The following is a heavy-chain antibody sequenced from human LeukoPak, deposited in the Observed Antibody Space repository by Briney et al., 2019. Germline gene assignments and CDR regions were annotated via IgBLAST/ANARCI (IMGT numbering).Heavy chain of an antibody. Sequence: ASVKVSCKVSGYTLTELSMHWVRQAPGKGLEWMGGFDPEDGETIYAQKFQGRVTMTEDTSTDTAYMELSRLRSDDTAVYYCASLGYCSGGSCYPSHYYYYMDVWGKGTTVTVSS. D-gene: IGHD2-15*01. CDR1: GYTLTELS. J-gene: IGHJ6*03. CDR2: FDPEDGET. V-gene: IGHV1-24*01. CDR3: ASLGYCSGGSCYPSHYYYYMDV.